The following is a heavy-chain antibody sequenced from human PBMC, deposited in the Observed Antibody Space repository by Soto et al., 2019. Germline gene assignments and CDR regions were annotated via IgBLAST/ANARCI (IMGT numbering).Heavy chain of an antibody. Sequence: SETLSLTCAVSGSSISSSNWWSWDRQPPGKGLEWIGEIYHSGSTNYNPSLKSRVTISVDKSKNQFSLKLSSVTAADTAVYYCAGSSGWKDYYYYYGMDVWGQGTTVTVSS. CDR3: AGSSGWKDYYYYYGMDV. D-gene: IGHD6-19*01. J-gene: IGHJ6*02. CDR2: IYHSGST. V-gene: IGHV4-4*02. CDR1: GSSISSSNW.